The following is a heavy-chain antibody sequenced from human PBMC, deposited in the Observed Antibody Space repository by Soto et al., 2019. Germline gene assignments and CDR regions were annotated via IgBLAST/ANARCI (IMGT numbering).Heavy chain of an antibody. CDR3: ARDKTGYVNWFDP. D-gene: IGHD1-1*01. CDR2: IYYSGST. Sequence: SETLSLTCTVSGGSISSYYWSWIRQPPGKGLEWIGYIYYSGSTNYNPSLKSRVTISVDTSKNQFSLKLSSVTAADTAVYYCARDKTGYVNWFDPWGQGTLVTVSS. V-gene: IGHV4-59*01. J-gene: IGHJ5*02. CDR1: GGSISSYY.